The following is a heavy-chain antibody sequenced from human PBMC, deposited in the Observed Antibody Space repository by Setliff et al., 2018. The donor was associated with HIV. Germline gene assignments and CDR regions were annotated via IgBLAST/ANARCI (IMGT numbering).Heavy chain of an antibody. CDR2: IYPNTGGT. Sequence: ASVKVSCKASGYTFTDYHIHWVRQAPGQGLEWMGWIYPNTGGTNYAEKFQGRVTMTRDTSISTAYMELSRLTSDDTAVYYCARSTTADWGQGTMVTVSS. CDR3: ARSTTAD. V-gene: IGHV1-2*02. CDR1: GYTFTDYH. J-gene: IGHJ4*02. D-gene: IGHD4-17*01.